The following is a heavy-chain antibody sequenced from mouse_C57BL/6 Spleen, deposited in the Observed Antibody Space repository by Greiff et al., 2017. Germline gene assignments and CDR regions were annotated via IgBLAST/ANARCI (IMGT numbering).Heavy chain of an antibody. CDR1: GYAFSSSC. CDR2: IYPGDGDT. J-gene: IGHJ4*01. D-gene: IGHD5-5*01. CDR3: ARLETSYEDAMDY. Sequence: QVQLQQSGPELVKPGASVKISCKASGYAFSSSCMNWVKQRPGKGLEWIGRIYPGDGDTNYNGKLKGKATLTADKSSSTAYMQLSSLTSEDAAVYFCARLETSYEDAMDYWGQGTSVTVSS. V-gene: IGHV1-82*01.